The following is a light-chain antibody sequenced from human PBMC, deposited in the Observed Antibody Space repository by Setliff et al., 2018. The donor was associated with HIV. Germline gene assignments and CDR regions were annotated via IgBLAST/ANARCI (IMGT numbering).Light chain of an antibody. CDR3: CSYAGSYVYV. Sequence: QSALTQPRSVSGSPGQSVTISCTGTSSDVGYYNYVSWYQHHPGKAPKLMIYDVNKRPSGVPDRVFGSKSGNTASLTFSELQAEDEADYYCCSYAGSYVYVFGTGTKVTVL. CDR2: DVN. J-gene: IGLJ1*01. CDR1: SSDVGYYNY. V-gene: IGLV2-11*01.